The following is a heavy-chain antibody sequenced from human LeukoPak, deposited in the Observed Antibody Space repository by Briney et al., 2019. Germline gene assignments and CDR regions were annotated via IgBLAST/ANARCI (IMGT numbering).Heavy chain of an antibody. V-gene: IGHV3-30*04. J-gene: IGHJ6*03. Sequence: GGSLRLSCAASGFSFSSYAMHWVRQAPGKGLEWVAVISYDGSNKYYADSVKGRFTISRDNSKNTLSLQMDSLRPEDTAVYFCAKGFSYYMDVWGKGTTVTVSS. D-gene: IGHD3-3*01. CDR2: ISYDGSNK. CDR3: AKGFSYYMDV. CDR1: GFSFSSYA.